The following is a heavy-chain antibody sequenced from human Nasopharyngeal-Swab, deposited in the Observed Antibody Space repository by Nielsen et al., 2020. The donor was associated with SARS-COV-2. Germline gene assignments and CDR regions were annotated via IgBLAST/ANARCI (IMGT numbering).Heavy chain of an antibody. V-gene: IGHV6-1*01. CDR3: AREKAVDGNSYFDY. D-gene: IGHD6-19*01. CDR2: TYYRSKWYN. J-gene: IGHJ4*02. CDR1: GDSVSSNSAA. Sequence: SQTLSLTGAISGDSVSSNSAAWNWIRQSPSRGLEWLGRTYYRSKWYNDYAVSVKSRITINPDTSKNQFSLQLNSVTPEDRAVYYCAREKAVDGNSYFDYWGQGTLVTVSS.